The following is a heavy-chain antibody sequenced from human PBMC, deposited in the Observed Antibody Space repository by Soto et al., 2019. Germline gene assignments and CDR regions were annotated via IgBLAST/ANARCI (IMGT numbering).Heavy chain of an antibody. V-gene: IGHV4-30-2*01. CDR1: GGSISSGGYS. Sequence: QLQLQESGSGLVKPSQTLSLTCAVSGGSISSGGYSWSWIRQPPGKGLEWIGYIYHSGSTYYNPSLKSRITISVDRSKTQFSLKLSSVTAADTAVYYCASAPYYYGMDVWGQGTTVTVSS. J-gene: IGHJ6*02. CDR3: ASAPYYYGMDV. CDR2: IYHSGST.